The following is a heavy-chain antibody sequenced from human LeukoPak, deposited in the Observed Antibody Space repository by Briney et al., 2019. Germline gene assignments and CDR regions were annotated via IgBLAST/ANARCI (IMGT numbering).Heavy chain of an antibody. Sequence: GGSLRLSCAASGFTYSSYAMSWVRQAPGKGLERVSAISVSGGSTYYADSVKGRFTISRDNSKNTLYLQMNSLRAEETAVYYCAKERSRGGDCIDYWGQGTLVTVSS. CDR1: GFTYSSYA. CDR3: AKERSRGGDCIDY. D-gene: IGHD2-21*02. CDR2: ISVSGGST. V-gene: IGHV3-23*01. J-gene: IGHJ4*02.